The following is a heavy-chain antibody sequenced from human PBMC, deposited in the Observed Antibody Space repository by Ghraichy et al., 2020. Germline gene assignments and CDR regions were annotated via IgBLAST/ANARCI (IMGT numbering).Heavy chain of an antibody. CDR2: INPNSGGT. CDR1: GYTFTGYY. D-gene: IGHD6-13*01. J-gene: IGHJ3*02. Sequence: SVKVSCKASGYTFTGYYMHWVRQAPGQGLEWMGWINPNSGGTNYAQKFQGRVTMTRDTSISTAYMELSRLRSDDTAVYYCANIWLYSSSWYEVDAFDIWGQGTMVTVSS. V-gene: IGHV1-2*02. CDR3: ANIWLYSSSWYEVDAFDI.